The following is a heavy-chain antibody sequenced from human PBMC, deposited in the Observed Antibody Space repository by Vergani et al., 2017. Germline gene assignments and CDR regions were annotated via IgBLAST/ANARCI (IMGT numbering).Heavy chain of an antibody. V-gene: IGHV3-21*04. CDR1: GFTFSSYS. J-gene: IGHJ4*02. Sequence: EVQLVESGGGLVKPGGSLRLSCAASGFTFSSYSMNWVRQAPGKGLEWVSSISSSSSYIYYADSVKGRFTISRDNAKNSLYLQMNRLRSEDTAVYYCARAGSSWYREFDYWGQGTLVTVSS. CDR3: ARAGSSWYREFDY. CDR2: ISSSSSYI. D-gene: IGHD6-13*01.